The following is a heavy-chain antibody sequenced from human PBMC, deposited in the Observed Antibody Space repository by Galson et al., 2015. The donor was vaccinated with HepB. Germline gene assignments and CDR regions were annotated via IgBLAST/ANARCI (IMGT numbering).Heavy chain of an antibody. CDR2: ISGSGAST. V-gene: IGHV3-23*01. CDR1: GFTFTSYA. D-gene: IGHD6-13*01. CDR3: AKGGSIAAAGTNFDY. J-gene: IGHJ4*02. Sequence: SLRLSCAASGFTFTSYAMSWVRQAPGKGLEWVSAISGSGASTYNADSVKGRFTVSRDNSKNTLYLQMNSLRAEDTAVYYCAKGGSIAAAGTNFDYWGQGTLVTVSS.